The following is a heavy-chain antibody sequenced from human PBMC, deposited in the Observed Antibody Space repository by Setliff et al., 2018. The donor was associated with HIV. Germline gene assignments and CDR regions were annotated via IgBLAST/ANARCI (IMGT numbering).Heavy chain of an antibody. J-gene: IGHJ4*02. CDR2: IWYDGINK. Sequence: PGGSLRLSCAASGFTFRSFGMHWVRQVPGKGLEWVAVIWYDGINKNYADSVRGRFTISRDNSRDTLYLEMSSLRVEDTALYYRAKGQRSVAGYYFDNWGQGTLVTV. CDR3: AKGQRSVAGYYFDN. V-gene: IGHV3-33*06. CDR1: GFTFRSFG. D-gene: IGHD6-19*01.